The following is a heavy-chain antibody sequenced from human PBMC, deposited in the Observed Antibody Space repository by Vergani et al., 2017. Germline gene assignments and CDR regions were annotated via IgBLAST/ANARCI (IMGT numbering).Heavy chain of an antibody. Sequence: EVQLLESGGGLVQPGGSLRLSCAASGFTFSSYAMSWVRQAPGKGLEWVSASSGSGGSTYYADSVKGRFTISRDNSKNTLYLQMNSLRAEDTDVYYCATNRLAAITDYFDYWGQGTLVTVSS. V-gene: IGHV3-23*01. CDR2: SSGSGGST. D-gene: IGHD2-2*02. CDR3: ATNRLAAITDYFDY. J-gene: IGHJ4*02. CDR1: GFTFSSYA.